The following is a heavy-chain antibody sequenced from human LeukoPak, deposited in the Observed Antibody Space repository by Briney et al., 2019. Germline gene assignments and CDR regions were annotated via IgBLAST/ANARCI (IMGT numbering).Heavy chain of an antibody. CDR2: INPNSSVT. J-gene: IGHJ4*02. V-gene: IGHV1-2*02. D-gene: IGHD4-23*01. Sequence: ASVKVFCKTSGYTFTGYYMLWVRQAPAQGLEWMVWINPNSSVTNYAQRFQGRVTMTRDTSISAAYMKWLTSDDTAVYYCARERGGNSPFDSWGQGTLVTVSS. CDR1: GYTFTGYY. CDR3: ARERGGNSPFDS.